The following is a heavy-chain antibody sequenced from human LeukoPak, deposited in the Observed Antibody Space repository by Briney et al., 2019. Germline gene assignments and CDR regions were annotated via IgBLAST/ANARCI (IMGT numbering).Heavy chain of an antibody. CDR1: GGSISSYY. CDR2: IYYSGST. D-gene: IGHD2-2*01. CDR3: ARGRYCSSTSCYFDY. V-gene: IGHV4-59*01. Sequence: SETLSLTCTVSGGSISSYYWNWIRQPPGKGLEWIGYIYYSGSTNYNPSLKSRVTISVDTSKNQFSLKLSSVTAADTAVYYCARGRYCSSTSCYFDYWGQGTLVTVSS. J-gene: IGHJ4*02.